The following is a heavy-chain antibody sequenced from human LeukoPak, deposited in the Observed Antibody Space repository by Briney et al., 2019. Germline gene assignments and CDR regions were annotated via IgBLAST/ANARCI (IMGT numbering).Heavy chain of an antibody. CDR2: IYYSGST. D-gene: IGHD6-6*01. J-gene: IGHJ4*02. CDR3: ARTSIAAPFDY. CDR1: GASISSYY. V-gene: IGHV4-59*08. Sequence: PSETLSLTCTVSGASISSYYWSWIRQAPGKGLEWIVYIYYSGSTNYNPSLKSRVTISVDTSKNQFSLKLSSVTAADTAVYYCARTSIAAPFDYWGQGTLVTVSS.